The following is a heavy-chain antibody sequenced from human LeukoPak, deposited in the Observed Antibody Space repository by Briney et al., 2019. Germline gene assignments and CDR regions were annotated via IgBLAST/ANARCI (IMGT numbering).Heavy chain of an antibody. D-gene: IGHD5-18*01. CDR1: GGSISSYS. CDR2: IYHSGST. J-gene: IGHJ4*02. Sequence: SETLSLTCAVSGGSISSYSWSWIRQPPGKGLEWIGYIYHSGSTYYNPSLKSRVTISVDRSKNQFSLKLSSVTAADTAVYYCARASGYLFDYWGQGTLVTVSS. V-gene: IGHV4-30-2*01. CDR3: ARASGYLFDY.